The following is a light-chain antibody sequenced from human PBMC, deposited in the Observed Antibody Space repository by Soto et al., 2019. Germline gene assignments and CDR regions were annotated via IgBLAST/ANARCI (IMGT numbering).Light chain of an antibody. V-gene: IGKV3-20*01. CDR2: GAS. J-gene: IGKJ5*01. CDR3: QQYTGPPTT. CDR1: QTVSSNS. Sequence: EIILTPSPDTLSLSPGERATFSCRASQTVSSNSLAWCQQRPGQAPRLLIYGASTRAAGIPDRFSGSGSGTDFTLTITRLEPEDSAVYFCQQYTGPPTTFGQGTQLEIK.